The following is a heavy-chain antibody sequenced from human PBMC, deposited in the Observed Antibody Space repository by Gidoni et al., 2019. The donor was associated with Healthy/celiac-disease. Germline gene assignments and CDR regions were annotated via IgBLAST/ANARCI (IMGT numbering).Heavy chain of an antibody. D-gene: IGHD2-2*01. CDR2: INPSGGSK. Sequence: QVQLVQSGAEVKKPGASVKVSCKASGYTFTSYYMHWVRQAPGQGLEWMGIINPSGGSKTYAQKFQGRVTMTRDTSTSTVYMELSSLRSEDTAVYYCARDRVVVPAATLYYFYYGMDVWGQGTTVTVSS. V-gene: IGHV1-46*01. CDR1: GYTFTSYY. CDR3: ARDRVVVPAATLYYFYYGMDV. J-gene: IGHJ6*02.